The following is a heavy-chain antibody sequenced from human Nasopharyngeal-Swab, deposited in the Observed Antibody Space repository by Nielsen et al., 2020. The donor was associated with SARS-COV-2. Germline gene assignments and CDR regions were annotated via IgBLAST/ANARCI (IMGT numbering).Heavy chain of an antibody. CDR3: SIAAATNHYYYGMDV. CDR2: IIPIFGTA. CDR1: GYTFTSYG. Sequence: SVKVSCKASGYTFTSYGISWVRQAPGQGLEWMGGIIPIFGTANYAQKFQGRVTITADESTSTAYMELSSLRSEDTAVYYCSIAAATNHYYYGMDVWGQGTTVTVSS. J-gene: IGHJ6*02. D-gene: IGHD6-13*01. V-gene: IGHV1-69*13.